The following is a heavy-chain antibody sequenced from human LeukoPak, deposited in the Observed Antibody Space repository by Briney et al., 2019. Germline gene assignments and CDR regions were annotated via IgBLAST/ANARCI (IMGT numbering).Heavy chain of an antibody. V-gene: IGHV4-59*01. CDR1: GGSISSYY. CDR2: IYYSEST. CDR3: ARESPYSYSSYYYYGMDV. Sequence: SESLSLTCTVAGGSISSYYWSWIRQPPGKGLEWVGYIYYSESTNYNPSLKSGVTISVKPSKNQSSLKLISVTAADTAVYYCARESPYSYSSYYYYGMDVWGQGTTVTVSS. J-gene: IGHJ6*02. D-gene: IGHD5-18*01.